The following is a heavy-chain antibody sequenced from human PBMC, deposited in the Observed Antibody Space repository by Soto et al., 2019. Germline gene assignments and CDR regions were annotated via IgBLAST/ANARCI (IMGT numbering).Heavy chain of an antibody. Sequence: GGSLRLSCAASGFTFSTYGMHWVRQAPGKGLEWVAVISYDETNKNCADSVQGRFTVSRDNSKNTLYLQMNSLRVEDTVVYYCAKDPNPNSGTLNWFDPWGQGTLVTVSS. J-gene: IGHJ5*02. V-gene: IGHV3-30*18. D-gene: IGHD1-26*01. CDR2: ISYDETNK. CDR1: GFTFSTYG. CDR3: AKDPNPNSGTLNWFDP.